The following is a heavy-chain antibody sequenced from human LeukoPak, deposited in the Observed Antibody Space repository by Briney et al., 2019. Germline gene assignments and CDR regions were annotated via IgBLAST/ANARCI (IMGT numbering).Heavy chain of an antibody. CDR2: ISSSSSYT. V-gene: IGHV3-11*05. J-gene: IGHJ5*02. D-gene: IGHD2-2*01. CDR3: ARAPYCSSTSCYLDGVWFDP. Sequence: PGGSLRLSCAASGFTFSDYYMSWIRQAPGKGLEWVSYISSSSSYTNYADSVKGRFTISRDNAKNSLYLQMNSLRAEDTAVYYCARAPYCSSTSCYLDGVWFDPWGQGTLVTVSS. CDR1: GFTFSDYY.